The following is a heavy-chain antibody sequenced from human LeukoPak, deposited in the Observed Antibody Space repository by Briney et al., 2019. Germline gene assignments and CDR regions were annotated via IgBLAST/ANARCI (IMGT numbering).Heavy chain of an antibody. CDR3: ARHPDSSSWYWFDP. V-gene: IGHV4-59*08. CDR2: IYYSGST. D-gene: IGHD6-13*01. Sequence: SETLSLTCTVSGGSISSYYWSWIRQPPGKGLEWIGYIYYSGSTNYNPSLKSRVTISVDTSKNQFSLKLGSVTAADTAVYYCARHPDSSSWYWFDPWGQGTLVTVSS. CDR1: GGSISSYY. J-gene: IGHJ5*02.